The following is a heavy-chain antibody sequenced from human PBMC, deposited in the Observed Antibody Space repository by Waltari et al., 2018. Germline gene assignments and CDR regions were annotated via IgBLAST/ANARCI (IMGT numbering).Heavy chain of an antibody. CDR2: IRHPGNT. V-gene: IGHV4-34*01. D-gene: IGHD3-3*01. J-gene: IGHJ5*02. CDR3: TRGGNYDFWSHRPFVDP. CDR1: GASFTSYY. Sequence: QVQLQQWXAGLLKPSETLSLTCSVSGASFTSYYWGWVRHVPGKGLEWIGQIRHPGNTNYNPSLQSRVAISIDTSRNQFSLRVFSVTAADTGLYFCTRGGNYDFWSHRPFVDPWGQGTQASVSS.